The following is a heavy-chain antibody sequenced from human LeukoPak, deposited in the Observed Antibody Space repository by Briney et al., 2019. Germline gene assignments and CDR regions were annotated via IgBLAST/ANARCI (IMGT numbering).Heavy chain of an antibody. CDR2: IWYDGSNK. D-gene: IGHD4-17*01. J-gene: IGHJ4*02. CDR1: GFTFSSYG. Sequence: GGSLRLSCAASGFTFSSYGMHWVRQAPGKGLEWVAVIWYDGSNKYYADSVKGRFTISRDNSKNTLYLQMNSLRAEDTAVYYCAKEGVYGDYGFDYFDYWGQGTLVTVSS. CDR3: AKEGVYGDYGFDYFDY. V-gene: IGHV3-33*06.